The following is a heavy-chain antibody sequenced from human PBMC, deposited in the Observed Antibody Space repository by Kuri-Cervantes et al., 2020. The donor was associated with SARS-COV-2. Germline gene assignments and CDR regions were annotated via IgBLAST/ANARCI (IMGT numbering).Heavy chain of an antibody. V-gene: IGHV3-30*03. CDR3: ARDGGKGHGPGLYYWYFNL. CDR2: ISYDGGNE. J-gene: IGHJ2*01. Sequence: GEFLKISCAASGFTFSNYGIHWVRQAPGKGLEWVAVISYDGGNEYYADSVKGRFTISRDNSKNTLYLQMNSLRPEDTAVYYCARDGGKGHGPGLYYWYFNLWGRGTLVTVSS. CDR1: GFTFSNYG. D-gene: IGHD2-15*01.